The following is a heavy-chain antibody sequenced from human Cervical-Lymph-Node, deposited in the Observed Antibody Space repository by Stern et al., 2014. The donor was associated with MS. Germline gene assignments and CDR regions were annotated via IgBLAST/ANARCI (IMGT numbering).Heavy chain of an antibody. CDR2: INPDASST. Sequence: EVQLVESGGGLVQPGGSLRLSCAASGFTFGTYWMHWVRQAPGEGPGWVSRINPDASSTNYADSVKGRFTISRDNAKNTLYLQMNSLRAEDTAVYYCARGSYYFDYWGQGTLVTVSS. J-gene: IGHJ4*02. CDR1: GFTFGTYW. D-gene: IGHD3-16*02. CDR3: ARGSYYFDY. V-gene: IGHV3-74*02.